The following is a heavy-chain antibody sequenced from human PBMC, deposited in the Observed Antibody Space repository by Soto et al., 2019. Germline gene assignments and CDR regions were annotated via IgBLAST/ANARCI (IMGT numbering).Heavy chain of an antibody. Sequence: GGSLRLSCAGSGFNLTTYGMYWVRQAPGKGLECVAAISYDASYKYYGDSVKGRFTVSRDNSKNRLYLQMNSLRRDDTAVYYCAKESSWLATRLDFWGQGTLVTVSS. CDR1: GFNLTTYG. CDR2: ISYDASYK. J-gene: IGHJ4*02. CDR3: AKESSWLATRLDF. V-gene: IGHV3-30*18. D-gene: IGHD6-13*01.